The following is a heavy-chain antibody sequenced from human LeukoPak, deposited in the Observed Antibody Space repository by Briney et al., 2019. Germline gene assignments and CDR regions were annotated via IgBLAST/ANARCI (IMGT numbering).Heavy chain of an antibody. V-gene: IGHV3-21*01. J-gene: IGHJ6*03. Sequence: GGSLRLSCAASGFTFSSYTMNWVRQAPGKGLEWVSSITTTSSYIYYADSVKGRFTISRDNAKSSLFLQMNSLRAEDTGVYYCASDSSSSPAYYHYYMDAWGKGTTVTVSS. CDR3: ASDSSSSPAYYHYYMDA. D-gene: IGHD6-13*01. CDR1: GFTFSSYT. CDR2: ITTTSSYI.